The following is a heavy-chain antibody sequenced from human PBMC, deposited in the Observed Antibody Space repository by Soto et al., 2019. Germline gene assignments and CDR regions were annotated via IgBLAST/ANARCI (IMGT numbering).Heavy chain of an antibody. V-gene: IGHV3-48*03. CDR3: ARGRYSYGYRDAFDI. Sequence: GGSLRLSCAASGFTFSSYEMNWVRQAPGKGLEWVSHISSSGSTIYYADSVKGRFTISRDNAKNSLYLQMNSLRAEDTAVYYCARGRYSYGYRDAFDIWGQGTMVTVSS. J-gene: IGHJ3*02. D-gene: IGHD5-18*01. CDR2: ISSSGSTI. CDR1: GFTFSSYE.